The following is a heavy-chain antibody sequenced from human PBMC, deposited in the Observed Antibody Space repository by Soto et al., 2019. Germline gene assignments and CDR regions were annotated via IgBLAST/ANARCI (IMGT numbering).Heavy chain of an antibody. V-gene: IGHV4-38-2*01. D-gene: IGHD2-2*01. Sequence: PSETLSLTCAVSGYSISSGYYWGWIRQPPGKGLEWIGSVYHSGNTFYNPSLKSRVTISIGTSRNQFSLKLSSVTAADTAIFYCARVSYCSTTSCYSGDSYYFDYWGRGILVTVSS. CDR2: VYHSGNT. CDR3: ARVSYCSTTSCYSGDSYYFDY. CDR1: GYSISSGYY. J-gene: IGHJ4*02.